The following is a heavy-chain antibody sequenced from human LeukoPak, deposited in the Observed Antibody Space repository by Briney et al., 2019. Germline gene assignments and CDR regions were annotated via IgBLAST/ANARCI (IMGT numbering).Heavy chain of an antibody. CDR3: ARDAGYSSSWYPY. V-gene: IGHV3-66*01. CDR1: GFTVSSNY. J-gene: IGHJ4*02. CDR2: IYSGGST. D-gene: IGHD6-13*01. Sequence: GGSLRLSCAASGFTVSSNYMSWVRQAPGKGLEWVSVIYSGGSTYYADSVKGRFTISRDNSKNTLYLQMNSLRAEDTAVYYCARDAGYSSSWYPYWGQGTLVTVSS.